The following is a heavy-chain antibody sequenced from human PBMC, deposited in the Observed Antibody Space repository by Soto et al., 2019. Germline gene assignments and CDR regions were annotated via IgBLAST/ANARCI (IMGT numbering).Heavy chain of an antibody. V-gene: IGHV2-5*02. CDR1: GFSLSTNEVG. D-gene: IGHD2-15*01. J-gene: IGHJ4*02. Sequence: QITLRESGPTLVKPTQTLTLTCTFSGFSLSTNEVGVGWIRQPPGKALEWVALIYWDGDKHFSPSLKSRLSITTDTSKNQVVLVMTNMDPVDTATYYCAHRRVGYGSNRYPVHFDYWGQGTLVTVSS. CDR3: AHRRVGYGSNRYPVHFDY. CDR2: IYWDGDK.